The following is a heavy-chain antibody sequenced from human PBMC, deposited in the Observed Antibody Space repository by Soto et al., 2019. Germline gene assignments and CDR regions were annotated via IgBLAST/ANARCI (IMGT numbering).Heavy chain of an antibody. CDR2: IFHDGTA. J-gene: IGHJ4*02. V-gene: IGHV4-4*02. CDR1: GVSISSGNW. Sequence: SETMSLTCAVSGVSISSGNWWTWVRQSPQRGLEYIGEIFHDGTANYYPSFERRVAISVDTSKNQFSLKLTSVTAADTAIYFCARLVYDTRLNYMYFDFWGQGTLVTVSS. CDR3: ARLVYDTRLNYMYFDF. D-gene: IGHD3-10*01.